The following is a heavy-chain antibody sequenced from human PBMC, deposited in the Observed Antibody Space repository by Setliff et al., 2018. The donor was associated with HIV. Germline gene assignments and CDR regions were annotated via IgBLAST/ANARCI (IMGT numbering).Heavy chain of an antibody. J-gene: IGHJ2*01. CDR3: SRDWVTRSXXHGSGSPWYFDF. Sequence: PSETLXLTCTVSGXSIGDYYWNWIRQPAGKXXXXXGRVYASAYSNYNPSLKSRVTMSVDTSQNQFSLKLRSVNAADTAVYYCSRDWVTRSXXHGSGSPWYFDFWGRGILVTVSS. CDR1: GXSIGDYY. V-gene: IGHV4-4*07. CDR2: VYASAYS. D-gene: IGHD3-10*01.